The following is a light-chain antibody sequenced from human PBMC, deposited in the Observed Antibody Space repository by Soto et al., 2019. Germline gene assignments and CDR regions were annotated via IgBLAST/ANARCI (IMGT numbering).Light chain of an antibody. CDR2: DDN. J-gene: IGLJ2*01. V-gene: IGLV3-21*02. CDR3: QVWHSGVDWV. Sequence: SYELTQPPPVSVAPGQTARITCGGNNIGSKSVHWYQQKPGQAPVLVVYDDNDRPSGIPERFSGSDSGNTATLTISRVEAGDEADYYCQVWHSGVDWVFGGGTKLTVL. CDR1: NIGSKS.